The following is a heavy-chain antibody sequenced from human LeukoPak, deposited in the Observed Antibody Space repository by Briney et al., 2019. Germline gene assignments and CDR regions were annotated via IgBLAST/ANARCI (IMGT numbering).Heavy chain of an antibody. V-gene: IGHV4-59*08. J-gene: IGHJ4*02. D-gene: IGHD2-21*01. CDR1: GGSISSYY. CDR3: ARVVGSDFDY. CDR2: VYYSGST. Sequence: SETLSLTCTVSGGSISSYYWSWIRQPPGKGLEWIGYVYYSGSTNYNPSLKSRVTISVDTSKNQFSLKLSSVTAADTAVYYCARVVGSDFDYWGQGTLVTVSS.